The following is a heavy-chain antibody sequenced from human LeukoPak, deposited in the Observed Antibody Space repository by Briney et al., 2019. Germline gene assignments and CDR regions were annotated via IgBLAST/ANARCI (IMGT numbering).Heavy chain of an antibody. CDR3: ARVGYTSYYYYGMDV. J-gene: IGHJ6*02. V-gene: IGHV3-64*01. CDR2: ISSNGGST. CDR1: GFTFSSAW. Sequence: GGSLRLSCAASGFTFSSAWMHWVRQAPGKGLEYVSAISSNGGSTYYANSVKGRFTISRDNSKNTLYLQMGSLRAEDMAVYYCARVGYTSYYYYGMDVWGQGTTVTVSS. D-gene: IGHD6-13*01.